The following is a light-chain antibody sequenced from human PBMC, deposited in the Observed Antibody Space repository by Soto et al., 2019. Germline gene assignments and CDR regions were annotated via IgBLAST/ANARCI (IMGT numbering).Light chain of an antibody. Sequence: QSVLTQPPSVSGAPGQRVTISCTGSSSNIGAHYDVHWYQQLPGTAPKLLIYGNSNRPSGVPDRFSGSKSGTSASLAITGLQAEDEADSYCQSYDNSLSVYVFGTGTKLTVL. J-gene: IGLJ1*01. CDR3: QSYDNSLSVYV. CDR1: SSNIGAHYD. V-gene: IGLV1-40*01. CDR2: GNS.